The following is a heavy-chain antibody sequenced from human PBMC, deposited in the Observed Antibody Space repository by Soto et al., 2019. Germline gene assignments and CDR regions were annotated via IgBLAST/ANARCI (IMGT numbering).Heavy chain of an antibody. CDR1: GGTFRNSA. J-gene: IGHJ6*02. CDR2: IMPIFRTP. CDR3: ARDNDRPQLGGNYYYMLDV. Sequence: QVQLEQSGAEVKKPGSSVKVSCKASGGTFRNSAISWVRQAPGQGLEWMGGIMPIFRTPDYAQKFQGRVTMTADESTSTAYMELSGLRSDDTAVYFCARDNDRPQLGGNYYYMLDVWGHGTTVTVSS. D-gene: IGHD1-1*01. V-gene: IGHV1-69*12.